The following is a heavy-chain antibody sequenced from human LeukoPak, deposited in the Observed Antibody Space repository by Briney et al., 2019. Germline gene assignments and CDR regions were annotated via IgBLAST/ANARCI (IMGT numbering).Heavy chain of an antibody. J-gene: IGHJ6*03. CDR2: ISSSGATR. CDR3: VREHYNYYMDV. Sequence: GGSLRLSCAASGFTFSSYEMNWVRQAPGKGLEWVSYISSSGATRYYADSVKGRFTISRDNGKNSLYLQMNSLRAEDTALYYCVREHYNYYMDVWGKGTTVTVSS. V-gene: IGHV3-48*03. CDR1: GFTFSSYE.